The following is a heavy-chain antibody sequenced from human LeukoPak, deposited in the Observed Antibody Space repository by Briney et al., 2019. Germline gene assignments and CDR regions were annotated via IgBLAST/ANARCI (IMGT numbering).Heavy chain of an antibody. CDR2: VSAGHHA. Sequence: SGGSLRLSYTASGLTLGGHDMHWVRQTTGDGLEWVAAVSAGHHAFYAGSVRGRFTVSREDAKNSLFLQMNSLRAGDTAIYYCVREARGYHYTYFDYWGQGSLVTVSS. D-gene: IGHD5-18*01. CDR1: GLTLGGHD. V-gene: IGHV3-13*01. CDR3: VREARGYHYTYFDY. J-gene: IGHJ4*02.